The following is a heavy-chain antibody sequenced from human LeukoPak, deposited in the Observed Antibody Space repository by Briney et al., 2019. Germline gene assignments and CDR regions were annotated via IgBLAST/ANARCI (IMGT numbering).Heavy chain of an antibody. V-gene: IGHV4-59*01. D-gene: IGHD3-9*01. CDR3: ARAGEDILTGYYPYYFDY. CDR1: GGSISSYY. CDR2: IFYSGST. Sequence: SETLSLTCTVSGGSISSYYWSWIRQPPGKGLEWIGYIFYSGSTNYNPSLKSRVTIPLDTSKNQFSLKLSSVTAADTAVYYCARAGEDILTGYYPYYFDYWGQGTLVTVSS. J-gene: IGHJ4*02.